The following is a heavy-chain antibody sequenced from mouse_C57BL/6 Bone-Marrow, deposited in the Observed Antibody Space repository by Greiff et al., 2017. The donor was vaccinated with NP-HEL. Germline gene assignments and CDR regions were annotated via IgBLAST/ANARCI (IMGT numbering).Heavy chain of an antibody. J-gene: IGHJ4*01. CDR1: GYSITSGYY. Sequence: EVKLMESGPGLVKPSQSLSLTCSVTGYSITSGYYWNWIRQFPGNKLEWMGYISYDGSNNYNPSLKNRISITRDTSKNQFFLKLNSVTTEDTATYYCARRTAYYYGSIAMDYWGQGTSVTVSS. CDR3: ARRTAYYYGSIAMDY. V-gene: IGHV3-6*01. CDR2: ISYDGSN. D-gene: IGHD1-1*01.